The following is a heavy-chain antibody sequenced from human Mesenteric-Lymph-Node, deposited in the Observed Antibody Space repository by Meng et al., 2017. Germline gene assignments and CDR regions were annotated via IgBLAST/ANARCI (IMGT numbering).Heavy chain of an antibody. CDR1: RYTFPSYV. V-gene: IGHV1-18*01. J-gene: IGHJ4*02. D-gene: IGHD3-22*01. Sequence: ASVTVSCLASRYTFPSYVISWVRQAPGQGLEWMGWISAYNGNTHYTQMLQGRVTMTTDTSTSTAYMEPRSLRSDGTAVYYCARDRYLLRSDYYDSSGYYRFDYWGQGTLVTVSS. CDR3: ARDRYLLRSDYYDSSGYYRFDY. CDR2: ISAYNGNT.